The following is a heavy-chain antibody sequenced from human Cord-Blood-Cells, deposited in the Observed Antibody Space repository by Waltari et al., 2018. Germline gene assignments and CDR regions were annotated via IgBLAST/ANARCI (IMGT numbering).Heavy chain of an antibody. D-gene: IGHD2-21*02. CDR1: GGCSSGYY. Sequence: QVQLQQWGAGLLKPSETLSLTCAVYGGCSSGYYWSWIRHPPGKGLEWIGEINHSGSTNYNPSLKSRVTISVDTSKNQFSLKLSSVTAADTAVYYCARRGLTTHIVVVTAIDYWGQGTLVTVSS. J-gene: IGHJ4*02. V-gene: IGHV4-34*01. CDR3: ARRGLTTHIVVVTAIDY. CDR2: INHSGST.